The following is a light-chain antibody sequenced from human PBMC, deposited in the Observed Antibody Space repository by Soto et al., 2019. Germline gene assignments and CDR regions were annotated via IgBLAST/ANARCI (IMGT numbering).Light chain of an antibody. CDR1: SSDVGGYNY. CDR2: DVS. J-gene: IGLJ1*01. CDR3: SSYTSSSTYV. V-gene: IGLV2-14*01. Sequence: SVLTKPASGYRFHGRSSSISYTKTSSDVGGYNYVSWYQQHPGKAPKLMIYDVSNRPSGVSNRFSGSKSGNTASLTISGLQAEDEADYYCSSYTSSSTYVFGTGTKVTVL.